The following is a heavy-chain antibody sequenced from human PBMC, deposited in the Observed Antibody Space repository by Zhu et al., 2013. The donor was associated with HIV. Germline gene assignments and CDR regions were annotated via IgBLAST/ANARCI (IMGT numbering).Heavy chain of an antibody. CDR1: GGTFSSYG. J-gene: IGHJ5*02. Sequence: QVQLVQSGAEVKKPGSSVKVSCKASGGTFSSYGISWVRQAPGQGLEWMGWMNPKSTNTGYAQKFKGRLSFSRDTSTTTAYMELSGLKYEDTAVYYCARGLGQPATVRFDPWGQGTLVTVAS. CDR2: MNPKSTNT. V-gene: IGHV1-8*03. D-gene: IGHD2-15*01. CDR3: ARGLGQPATVRFDP.